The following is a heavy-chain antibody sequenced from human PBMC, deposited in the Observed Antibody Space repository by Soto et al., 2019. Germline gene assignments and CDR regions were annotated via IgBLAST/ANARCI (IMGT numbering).Heavy chain of an antibody. J-gene: IGHJ4*02. CDR3: ARWADSSYWPPGLSY. D-gene: IGHD6-6*01. Sequence: ASVKVSCKAFGFTFTSYGFTWVRKENGQGLEWMGWISAYNGARETAQNFQGRVTMTTDTSTSTVYMELTSLISDDTAVYYCARWADSSYWPPGLSYCGQGTLVTVSS. CDR2: ISAYNGAR. V-gene: IGHV1-18*01. CDR1: GFTFTSYG.